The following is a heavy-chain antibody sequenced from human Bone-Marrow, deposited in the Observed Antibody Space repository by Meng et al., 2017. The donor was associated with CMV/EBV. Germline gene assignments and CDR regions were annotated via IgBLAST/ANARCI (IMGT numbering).Heavy chain of an antibody. CDR3: ARQMPLYSSSKVGWFET. D-gene: IGHD6-13*01. V-gene: IGHV4-61*01. J-gene: IGHJ5*02. CDR1: GGSVSSGSYY. Sequence: SETLSLTCTVSGGSVSSGSYYWSWIRQPPGKGLEWIGYIYYSGSTNYNPSLKSRVTISVDTSKNQFSLTLSSVTAADTAVYYCARQMPLYSSSKVGWFETWGQGTRVTVSS. CDR2: IYYSGST.